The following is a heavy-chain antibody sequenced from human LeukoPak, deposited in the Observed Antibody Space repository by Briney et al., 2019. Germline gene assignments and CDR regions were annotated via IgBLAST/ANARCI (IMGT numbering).Heavy chain of an antibody. D-gene: IGHD3-3*01. CDR1: GGSFSGYY. V-gene: IGHV4-34*01. CDR3: ASGLPYYDFWSGYSGGSDAFDI. Sequence: SETLSLTCAVYGGSFSGYYWSWIRQPPGKGLEWIGEINHSGSTNYNPSLKSRVTISVDTSKNQFSLKLSSVTAADTAVYYCASGLPYYDFWSGYSGGSDAFDIWGQGTMVTVSS. CDR2: INHSGST. J-gene: IGHJ3*02.